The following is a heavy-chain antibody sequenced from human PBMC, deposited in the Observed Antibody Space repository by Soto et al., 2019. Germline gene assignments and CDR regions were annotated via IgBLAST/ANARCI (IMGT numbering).Heavy chain of an antibody. D-gene: IGHD3-3*01. J-gene: IGHJ4*02. CDR2: ISYDGSNK. V-gene: IGHV3-30*14. CDR3: ARPLGYDFWSGYAFDY. CDR1: GFTFSSYA. Sequence: GGSLRLSCAASGFTFSSYAMHWVRQAPGKGLEWVAVISYDGSNKYYADSVKGRFTISRDNSKNTLYLQMNSLRAEDKAVYYCARPLGYDFWSGYAFDYWGQGTLVTVSS.